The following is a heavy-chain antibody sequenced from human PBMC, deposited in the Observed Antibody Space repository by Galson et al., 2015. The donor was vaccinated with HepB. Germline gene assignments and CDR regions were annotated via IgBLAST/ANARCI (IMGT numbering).Heavy chain of an antibody. Sequence: SCKASGGTFSSYAISWVRQAPGQGLEWMGRIIPILGIANYAQKFQGRVTITADKSTSTAYMELSSLRSEDTAVYYCARDYPQYYFDYWGQGTLVTVSS. D-gene: IGHD5-24*01. J-gene: IGHJ4*02. CDR3: ARDYPQYYFDY. CDR2: IIPILGIA. CDR1: GGTFSSYA. V-gene: IGHV1-69*04.